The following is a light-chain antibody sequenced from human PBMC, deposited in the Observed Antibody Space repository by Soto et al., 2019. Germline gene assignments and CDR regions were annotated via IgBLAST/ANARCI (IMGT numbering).Light chain of an antibody. CDR3: QQSYSTLRA. V-gene: IGKV1-39*01. J-gene: IGKJ4*01. CDR2: AAS. CDR1: QSISSY. Sequence: DIQMTQSPSSLSASVGDRVTITCRASQSISSYLNWYQQKPGKAPKLLIYAASSLQSGVPSRFSGSGSGTDITLNISSLQPEDFATYYCQQSYSTLRAFGGGTKVDI.